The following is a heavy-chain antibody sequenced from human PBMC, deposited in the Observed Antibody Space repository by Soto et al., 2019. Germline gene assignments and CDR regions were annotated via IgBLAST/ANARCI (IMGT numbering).Heavy chain of an antibody. CDR2: IFYSGST. CDR1: GVSISSSSDY. V-gene: IGHV4-39*01. Sequence: QPQLQESGPGLVKPSETLSLTCTVSGVSISSSSDYWGWIRQPPGKGLEWIGSIFYSGSTYYNPSLEGRVTISIDTSKNQFSLKLSSVPAADTAVYYCVRPVNFYYYYMDVWGKGTTVTVSS. J-gene: IGHJ6*03. CDR3: VRPVNFYYYYMDV.